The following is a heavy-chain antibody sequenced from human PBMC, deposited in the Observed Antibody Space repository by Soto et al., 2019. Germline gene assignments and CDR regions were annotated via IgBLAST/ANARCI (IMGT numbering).Heavy chain of an antibody. CDR3: AKWSYLDY. Sequence: GGSLRLSCTTSGFSFASFGMTWVRQAPGKGLEWVATISGSDGKTYYADSVKGRFSISRDTSRNTLYLQMNSLRADDAAIYYCAKWSYLDYWGQGTRVTVSS. J-gene: IGHJ4*02. CDR1: GFSFASFG. V-gene: IGHV3-23*01. CDR2: ISGSDGKT. D-gene: IGHD3-3*01.